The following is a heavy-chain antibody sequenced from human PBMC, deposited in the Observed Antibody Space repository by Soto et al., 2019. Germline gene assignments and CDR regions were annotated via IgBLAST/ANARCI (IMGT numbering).Heavy chain of an antibody. CDR3: ASHYYDSSGYYRPYYYYGMDV. V-gene: IGHV1-3*01. CDR2: INAGNGNT. Sequence: GAAVKVSCKGFGYNVTSYAMHWVRQDPGQRVEWMGWINAGNGNTKYPQKVQGRVTITSDTSASTAYMELSSLRSEDTAVYYCASHYYDSSGYYRPYYYYGMDVWGQGTTVTVSS. D-gene: IGHD3-22*01. CDR1: GYNVTSYA. J-gene: IGHJ6*02.